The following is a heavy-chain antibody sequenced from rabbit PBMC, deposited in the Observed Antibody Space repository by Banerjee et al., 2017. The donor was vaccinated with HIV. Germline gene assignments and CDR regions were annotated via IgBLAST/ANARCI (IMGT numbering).Heavy chain of an antibody. V-gene: IGHV1S40*01. J-gene: IGHJ4*01. CDR3: ARAGYYDVGYFGDTYATYFNL. CDR1: GFSFSSSYW. Sequence: QSLEESGGDLVKPGASLTLTCTASGFSFSSSYWICWVRQAPGKGLEWIACIYAGSSGSTAYASWAKGRFTISKTSSTTVTLQMTSLTAADTATYFCARAGYYDVGYFGDTYATYFNLWGPGTL. D-gene: IGHD6-1*01. CDR2: IYAGSSGST.